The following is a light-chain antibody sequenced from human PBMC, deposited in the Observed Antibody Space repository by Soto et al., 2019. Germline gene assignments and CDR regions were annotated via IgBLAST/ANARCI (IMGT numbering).Light chain of an antibody. CDR1: SSDVGGYNY. CDR2: DVS. CDR3: SSYTSSSALEVV. J-gene: IGLJ2*01. V-gene: IGLV2-14*01. Sequence: QSVLPQPASVSGYPGQSIPISCTGTSSDVGGYNYVSWYQQHPGKAPKLMIYDVSNRPSGVSNRFSGSKSGNTASLTISGLQAEDEADYYCSSYTSSSALEVVFGGGTKVTVL.